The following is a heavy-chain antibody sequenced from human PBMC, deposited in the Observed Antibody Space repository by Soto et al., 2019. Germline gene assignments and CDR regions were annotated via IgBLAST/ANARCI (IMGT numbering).Heavy chain of an antibody. D-gene: IGHD3-22*01. V-gene: IGHV4-59*01. CDR2: IYFRGTT. J-gene: IGHJ4*02. CDR1: GGYISSYY. CDR3: ARMNYYDTSGYPFDY. Sequence: SETLSLTCTVSGGYISSYYWSWIRQPPGKGLEWIGYIYFRGTTNYNPSLKSRVTMSADTSKNQFSLKLNSVTAADTAVYYCARMNYYDTSGYPFDYWGQGMMVTVSS.